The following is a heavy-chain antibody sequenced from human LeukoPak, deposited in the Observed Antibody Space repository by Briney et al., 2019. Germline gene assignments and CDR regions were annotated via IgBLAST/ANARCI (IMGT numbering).Heavy chain of an antibody. CDR2: ISAYNGNT. CDR1: GYTFTSYG. Sequence: GASVKVSCKASGYTFTSYGISWVRQAPGQGLEWMGWISAYNGNTNYAQKLQGRVTMTTDTSTSTAYMELRSLRSDDTAVYYCARDYSSSWYVLGYFDYWGQGTLVTVSS. J-gene: IGHJ4*02. D-gene: IGHD6-13*01. V-gene: IGHV1-18*01. CDR3: ARDYSSSWYVLGYFDY.